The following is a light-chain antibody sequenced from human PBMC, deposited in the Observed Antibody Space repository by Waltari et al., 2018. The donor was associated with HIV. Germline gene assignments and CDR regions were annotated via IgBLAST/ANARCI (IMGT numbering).Light chain of an antibody. Sequence: ETVLTQSPGTLSLSPGERATLSCRASQSVSSSYLAWYQQKPGQAPRLLIYGASTRATGIPDRFSGSGSVTDFTLIINRLEPEDFAVYYCQQYGSSLSLTFGQGTKVEIK. J-gene: IGKJ1*01. CDR1: QSVSSSY. CDR2: GAS. CDR3: QQYGSSLSLT. V-gene: IGKV3-20*01.